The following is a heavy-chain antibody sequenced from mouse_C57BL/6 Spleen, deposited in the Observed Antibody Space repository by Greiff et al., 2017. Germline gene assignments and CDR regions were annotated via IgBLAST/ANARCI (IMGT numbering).Heavy chain of an antibody. CDR1: GYTFTSYW. J-gene: IGHJ1*03. V-gene: IGHV1-64*01. CDR2: IHPNSGST. Sequence: QVQLQQPGAELVKPGASVKLSCKASGYTFTSYWMHWVKQRPGQGLEWIGMIHPNSGSTNYNEKFKSKATLTVDKSSSTAYMQLSSLTSEDSAVYYCARYYYGSSYGLYFEVWGTGTTVTVSS. CDR3: ARYYYGSSYGLYFEV. D-gene: IGHD1-1*01.